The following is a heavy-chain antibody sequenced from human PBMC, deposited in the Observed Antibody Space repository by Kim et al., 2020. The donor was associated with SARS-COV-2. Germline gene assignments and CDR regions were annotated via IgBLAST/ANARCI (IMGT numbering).Heavy chain of an antibody. CDR1: GGSISSGGYY. CDR2: IYYSGST. V-gene: IGHV4-31*03. D-gene: IGHD6-6*01. J-gene: IGHJ4*02. Sequence: SETLSLTCTVSGGSISSGGYYWSWIRQHPGKGLEWIGYIYYSGSTYYNPSLKSRVTISVDTSKNQFSLKLSSVTAADTAVYYCASSLDRIAARIDYWGQGTLVTVSS. CDR3: ASSLDRIAARIDY.